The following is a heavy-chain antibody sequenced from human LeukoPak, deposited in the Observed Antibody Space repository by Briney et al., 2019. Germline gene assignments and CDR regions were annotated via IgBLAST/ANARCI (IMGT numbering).Heavy chain of an antibody. Sequence: ASVKVSCKASGYTFNRYGITWVRQAPGQGLEWVGWISAYNDNAKYSEKLQGRVAMATETSTNTAYMELRSLRSDDTAIYYCARISFDSNGYDFQYWGQGTLVTVSP. CDR3: ARISFDSNGYDFQY. D-gene: IGHD3-22*01. V-gene: IGHV1-18*04. J-gene: IGHJ4*02. CDR2: ISAYNDNA. CDR1: GYTFNRYG.